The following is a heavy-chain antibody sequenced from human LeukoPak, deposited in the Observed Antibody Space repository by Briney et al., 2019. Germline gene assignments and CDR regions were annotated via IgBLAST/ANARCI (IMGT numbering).Heavy chain of an antibody. CDR2: IYTNGGA. Sequence: SETLSLTCTVSGGSVTSGNYYWNWIPQPAGQGLEWIGRIYTNGGASYNPSLKSRVTISIDASKNQFSLKLSSVTAADTAVYYCAREPPGYWGQGILVTVSS. CDR3: AREPPGY. J-gene: IGHJ4*02. CDR1: GGSVTSGNYY. V-gene: IGHV4-61*02.